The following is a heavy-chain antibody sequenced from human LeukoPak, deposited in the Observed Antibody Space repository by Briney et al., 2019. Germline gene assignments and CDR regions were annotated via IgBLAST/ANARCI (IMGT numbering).Heavy chain of an antibody. Sequence: PGGSLRLSCTASGFTFVNYWMSWVRQAPGKGLEWVANIKQDGSDKYYMDSVKGRFTISRDNAKNSLYLQMNSPRAEDTAAYYCATGATTHFDYWGQGTLVTVSS. CDR3: ATGATTHFDY. V-gene: IGHV3-7*02. D-gene: IGHD1-26*01. CDR2: IKQDGSDK. J-gene: IGHJ4*02. CDR1: GFTFVNYW.